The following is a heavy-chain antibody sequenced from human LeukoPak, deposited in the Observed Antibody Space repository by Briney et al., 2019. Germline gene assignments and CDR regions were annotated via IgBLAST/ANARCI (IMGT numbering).Heavy chain of an antibody. V-gene: IGHV1-2*02. Sequence: GASVTVSCKSSGYTFTGYYMHWVRQAPGQGLEWMGWINPNSGVTNSAQKFQGRVTMTRDTSISTAYMEVNRLTSDDTAVYYCARVEATVGFAFDIWGQGTMVTVSS. CDR3: ARVEATVGFAFDI. CDR1: GYTFTGYY. CDR2: INPNSGVT. D-gene: IGHD2-21*02. J-gene: IGHJ3*02.